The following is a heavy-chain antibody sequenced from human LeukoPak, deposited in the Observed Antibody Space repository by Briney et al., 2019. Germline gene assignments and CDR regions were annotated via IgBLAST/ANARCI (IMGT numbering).Heavy chain of an antibody. Sequence: GGSLRLSCAASGFTVSSNYMSWVRQAPGKGLEWVSVIYSGGSTYYADSVKGRFTISRDNSKNTLYLQMNSLRAEDTAVYYCASPYDSSGYYHWYFDLWGRGTLVTVSS. CDR3: ASPYDSSGYYHWYFDL. CDR2: IYSGGST. CDR1: GFTVSSNY. V-gene: IGHV3-66*01. J-gene: IGHJ2*01. D-gene: IGHD3-22*01.